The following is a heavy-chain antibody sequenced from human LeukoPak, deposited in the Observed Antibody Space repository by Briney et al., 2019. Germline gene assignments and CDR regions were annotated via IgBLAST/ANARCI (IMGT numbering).Heavy chain of an antibody. Sequence: SETLSLTCTASGGSIGSSDYYWGWIRQPPGKGLEWIGSIYYSGSTYYNPSLKSRVTISVDTSKNRFSLKLSSVTAADTAVYYCARGRQWLIPFDSWGQGTLVTVSS. CDR2: IYYSGST. J-gene: IGHJ4*02. V-gene: IGHV4-39*01. D-gene: IGHD6-19*01. CDR3: ARGRQWLIPFDS. CDR1: GGSIGSSDYY.